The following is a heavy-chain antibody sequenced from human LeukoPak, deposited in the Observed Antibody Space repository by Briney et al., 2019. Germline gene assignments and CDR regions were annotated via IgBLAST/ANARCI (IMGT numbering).Heavy chain of an antibody. D-gene: IGHD4-23*01. J-gene: IGHJ1*01. CDR2: INQSGST. V-gene: IGHV4-34*01. CDR3: ARGRDYGGNYPRYFQH. CDR1: GGSFSGYY. Sequence: PSETLSLACAVYGGSFSGYYWSWIRQPPGKGLEWIGEINQSGSTNYNPSLKSRVTISVDTSKNQFSLKLSSVTAADTAVYYCARGRDYGGNYPRYFQHWGQGTLVTVSS.